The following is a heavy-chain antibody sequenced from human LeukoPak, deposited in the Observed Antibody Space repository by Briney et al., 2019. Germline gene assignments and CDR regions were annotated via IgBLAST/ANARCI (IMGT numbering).Heavy chain of an antibody. CDR1: GGSISSYY. CDR3: ARVGPLYSSSWYWFDP. J-gene: IGHJ5*02. V-gene: IGHV4-59*01. Sequence: SETLSLTCTVSGGSISSYYWSWIRQPPGKGLEWIGYIYYSGSTNYNPSLKSRVTISVDTSKNQFSLKLSSVTAADTAVYYCARVGPLYSSSWYWFDPWGQGALVTVSS. CDR2: IYYSGST. D-gene: IGHD6-13*01.